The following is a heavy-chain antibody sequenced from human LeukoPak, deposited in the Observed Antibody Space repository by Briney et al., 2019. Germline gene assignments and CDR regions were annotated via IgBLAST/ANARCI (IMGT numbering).Heavy chain of an antibody. CDR2: INPNSGGT. J-gene: IGHJ4*02. D-gene: IGHD3-10*01. CDR1: GYNFTSYY. CDR3: TRHNYQFDFNS. V-gene: IGHV1-2*02. Sequence: ASVKVSCKASGYNFTSYYVHWVRQAPGQGLEWMGWINPNSGGTNYAQKFQGRFTMTRDTSINTVYMELSGLRSDDTAVYYCTRHNYQFDFNSWGQGTLVTVSS.